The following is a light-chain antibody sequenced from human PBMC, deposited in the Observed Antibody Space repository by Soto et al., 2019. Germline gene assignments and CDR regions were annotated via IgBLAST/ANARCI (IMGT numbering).Light chain of an antibody. Sequence: EIVLTQSPGTLSLSPGERATLSCRASQSVRNNYLAWYQQKAGQAPRLLIYGASSRATGIPDRFSGSGSGTDFTLTISRLDPEDFAVYFCEQYNGPSFTFGQGTKLQIK. CDR3: EQYNGPSFT. CDR1: QSVRNNY. CDR2: GAS. V-gene: IGKV3-20*01. J-gene: IGKJ2*01.